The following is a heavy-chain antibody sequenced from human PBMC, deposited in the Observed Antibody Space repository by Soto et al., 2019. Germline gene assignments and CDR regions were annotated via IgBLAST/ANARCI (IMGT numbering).Heavy chain of an antibody. CDR1: GGSISSYY. D-gene: IGHD5-18*01. Sequence: QVQLQESGPGLVKPSETLSLTCTVSGGSISSYYWSWIRQPAGKGLAWIGRIYTSGSTNYNPSLKSRVTMSVDTSKNQFSLKLSSVTAADTAVYYCARDPRGLWGHVWGQGTTVTVSS. J-gene: IGHJ6*02. CDR3: ARDPRGLWGHV. CDR2: IYTSGST. V-gene: IGHV4-4*07.